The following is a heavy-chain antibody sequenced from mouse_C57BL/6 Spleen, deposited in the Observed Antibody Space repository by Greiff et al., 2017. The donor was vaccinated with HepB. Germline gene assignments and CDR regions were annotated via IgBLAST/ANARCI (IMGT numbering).Heavy chain of an antibody. Sequence: QVQLQQSGAELVRPGASVTLSCKASGYTFTDYEMHWVKQTPVHGLEWIGAIDPETGGTAYNQKFKGKAILTADKSSSTAYMELRSLTSEDSAVYYCTRGGSTKGNYDYAMDYWGQGTSVTVSS. CDR3: TRGGSTKGNYDYAMDY. V-gene: IGHV1-15*01. CDR2: IDPETGGT. D-gene: IGHD2-1*01. CDR1: GYTFTDYE. J-gene: IGHJ4*01.